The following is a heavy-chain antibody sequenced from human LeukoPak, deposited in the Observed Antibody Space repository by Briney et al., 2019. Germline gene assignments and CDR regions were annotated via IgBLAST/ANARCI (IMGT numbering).Heavy chain of an antibody. CDR1: GFTFSSYA. V-gene: IGHV3-23*01. CDR2: ISGSGGST. CDR3: AGDYYDSSGYLFY. Sequence: GGSLRLSCAASGFTFSSYAMSWVRQAPGKGLEWVSTISGSGGSTYYADSVKGRFTISRDNSKNTLYLQMNSLRAEDTAVYYCAGDYYDSSGYLFYWGQGTLVTVSS. D-gene: IGHD3-22*01. J-gene: IGHJ4*02.